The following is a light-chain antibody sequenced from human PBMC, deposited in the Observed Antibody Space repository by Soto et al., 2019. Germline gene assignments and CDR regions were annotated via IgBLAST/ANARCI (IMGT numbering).Light chain of an antibody. CDR3: QQYGSSPLT. CDR1: QSVSSSY. Sequence: EIVLTQSPGTLSLSPGERATLSCRASQSVSSSYLAWYQQTPGQAPRLLIYGASSRATGIPDRFSGSGSGTDFTLTISRLEPEHFAVYYCQQYGSSPLTFGQGTKLEIK. CDR2: GAS. V-gene: IGKV3-20*01. J-gene: IGKJ2*01.